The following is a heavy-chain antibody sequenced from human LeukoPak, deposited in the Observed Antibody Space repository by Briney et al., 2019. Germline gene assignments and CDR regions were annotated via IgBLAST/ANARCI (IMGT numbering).Heavy chain of an antibody. J-gene: IGHJ4*02. CDR2: IYYTGST. D-gene: IGHD6-13*01. CDR1: GGSISSSSYY. Sequence: PSETLSLTCTVSGGSISSSSYYWGWIRQPPGKGLEWIGRIYYTGSTYYNPSLKSRVALSVDTSKSQFSLKLSSVTAADTAVYYCATDPASSWFDYWGQGTLVTVSS. V-gene: IGHV4-39*01. CDR3: ATDPASSWFDY.